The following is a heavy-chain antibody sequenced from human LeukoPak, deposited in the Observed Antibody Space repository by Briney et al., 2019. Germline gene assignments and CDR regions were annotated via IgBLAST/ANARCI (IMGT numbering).Heavy chain of an antibody. Sequence: GGSLRLSCAASGFTFDDYAMHWVRQAPGKGLEWVSLISGDGGSTYYADSVKGRFTISRDNAKNSLYLQMNSLRAEDTAVYYCARDYYDILTGYYLDYWGQGTLVTVSS. V-gene: IGHV3-43*02. D-gene: IGHD3-9*01. J-gene: IGHJ4*02. CDR3: ARDYYDILTGYYLDY. CDR2: ISGDGGST. CDR1: GFTFDDYA.